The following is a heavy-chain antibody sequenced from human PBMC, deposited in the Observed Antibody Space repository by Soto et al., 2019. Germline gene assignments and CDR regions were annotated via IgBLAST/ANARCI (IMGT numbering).Heavy chain of an antibody. V-gene: IGHV3-74*01. D-gene: IGHD1-1*01. CDR3: ARGGMEPFDY. CDR1: GFNLGRYW. CDR2: INDYGTTI. Sequence: PRLSCAASGFNLGRYWMHWVRQAPGKGLVWVSRINDYGTTINYAESVEGRFTISRDDAKSEVYLQMNNLRAEDTAVHYCARGGMEPFDYWGQGALVTVS. J-gene: IGHJ4*02.